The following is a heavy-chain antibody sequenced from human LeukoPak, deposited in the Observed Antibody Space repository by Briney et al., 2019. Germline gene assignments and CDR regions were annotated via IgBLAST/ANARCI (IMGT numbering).Heavy chain of an antibody. CDR1: GYTFTSYG. J-gene: IGHJ4*02. CDR2: ISAYNGNT. Sequence: EASVKVSCKASGYTFTSYGISWVRQAPGQGLEWMGWISAYNGNTNYAQKLQGRVTMTTGTSTSTAYMELRSLRSDDTAVYYCARQGPNLEYSSSPDFDYWGQGTLVTVSS. V-gene: IGHV1-18*01. D-gene: IGHD6-6*01. CDR3: ARQGPNLEYSSSPDFDY.